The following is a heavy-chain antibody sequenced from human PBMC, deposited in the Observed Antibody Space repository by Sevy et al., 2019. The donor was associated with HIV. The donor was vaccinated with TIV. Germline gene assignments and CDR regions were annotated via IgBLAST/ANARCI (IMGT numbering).Heavy chain of an antibody. Sequence: ASVKVSCKASGYIFTNYGISWVRQAPGQGLEWMGWISGHSGNTNFAQKFRARVTLTTETSTSTAYMELRSLTSDDTAVYFCVRDLIVSISSWYADYWGQGTLVTVSS. V-gene: IGHV1-18*01. J-gene: IGHJ4*02. CDR3: VRDLIVSISSWYADY. D-gene: IGHD6-13*01. CDR1: GYIFTNYG. CDR2: ISGHSGNT.